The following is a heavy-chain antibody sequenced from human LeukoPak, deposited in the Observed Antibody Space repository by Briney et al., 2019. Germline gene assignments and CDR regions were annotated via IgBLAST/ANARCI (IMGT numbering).Heavy chain of an antibody. D-gene: IGHD3-22*01. CDR3: ARGRSGWDY. J-gene: IGHJ4*02. CDR2: ISSSGSTI. CDR1: GFTFRSYE. V-gene: IGHV3-48*03. Sequence: PGGSLRLSCAASGFTFRSYEMNWVRQAPGKGLEWVSYISSSGSTIYYTDSVKGRFTISRDNAKNSLYLQMNSPRAEDTAVYYCARGRSGWDYWGQGTLVTVSS.